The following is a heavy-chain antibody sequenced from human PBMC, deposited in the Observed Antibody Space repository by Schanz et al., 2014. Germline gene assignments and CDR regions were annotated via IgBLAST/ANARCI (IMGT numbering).Heavy chain of an antibody. CDR2: IYSSGST. Sequence: QVQLQESGPGLVKPSETLSLTCAVSGGSVSSGGYSWSWIRQPPGKGLEWLGYIYSSGSTNYNPSLESRVTMSVDTSKNQFSLKLSSVTAADTAVYYCAREWSSFDYWGQGTLVTVSS. CDR1: GGSVSSGGYS. CDR3: AREWSSFDY. J-gene: IGHJ4*02. V-gene: IGHV4-61*08. D-gene: IGHD2-8*01.